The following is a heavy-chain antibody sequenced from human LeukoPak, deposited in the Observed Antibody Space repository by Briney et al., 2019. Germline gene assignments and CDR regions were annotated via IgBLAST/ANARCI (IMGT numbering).Heavy chain of an antibody. CDR3: ARRGGRGATPFDY. Sequence: PGGSLRLSCAASGFTFSSYWMSWVRQAPGKGLEWVANIKQDGSEKYYVDSVKGRFTISRDNAKNSLYLPMNSLRAEDTAVYYCARRGGRGATPFDYWGQGTLVTVSS. V-gene: IGHV3-7*01. J-gene: IGHJ4*02. D-gene: IGHD1-26*01. CDR2: IKQDGSEK. CDR1: GFTFSSYW.